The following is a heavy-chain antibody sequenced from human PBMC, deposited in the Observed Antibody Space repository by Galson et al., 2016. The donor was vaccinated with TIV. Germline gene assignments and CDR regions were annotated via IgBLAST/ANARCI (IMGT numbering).Heavy chain of an antibody. V-gene: IGHV4-30-4*01. D-gene: IGHD4-23*01. J-gene: IGHJ6*02. CDR1: GASISNGDYY. Sequence: TLSLTCTVSGASISNGDYYWGWIRQSPGKGLEWIGYIYYSGSTNYSPSLKSRLTLSVDRSKIQFSMVLASVTAADTAVYYCARVCGKYYYGMDVWGQGTTVIVSS. CDR3: ARVCGKYYYGMDV. CDR2: IYYSGST.